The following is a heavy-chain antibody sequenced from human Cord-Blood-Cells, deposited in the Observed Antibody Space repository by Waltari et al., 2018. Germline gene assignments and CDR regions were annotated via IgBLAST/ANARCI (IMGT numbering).Heavy chain of an antibody. CDR3: ARDVGGTMVQGVIRY. J-gene: IGHJ4*02. Sequence: EVQLVASGGGLVQPGGSLRLSCEASGFPFRCLWCRGVPPPPGKGLEWLANIKQEGSKKYYVDSVKGRFTISRDNANNSLYLQMNSLRAEDTAVYYCARDVGGTMVQGVIRYWGQGTLVTVSS. CDR2: IKQEGSKK. CDR1: GFPFRCLW. D-gene: IGHD3-10*01. V-gene: IGHV3-7*01.